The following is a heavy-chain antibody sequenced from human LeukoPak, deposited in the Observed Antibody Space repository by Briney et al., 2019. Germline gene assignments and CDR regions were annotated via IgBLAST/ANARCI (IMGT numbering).Heavy chain of an antibody. CDR3: ARDGTPVEPLRYFDWLTNWFDP. CDR2: IKQDGSEK. D-gene: IGHD3-9*01. J-gene: IGHJ5*02. Sequence: PGGSLRLSCAASGFTFSSYSMNWVRQAPGKGLEWVANIKQDGSEKYYVDSVKGRFTISRDNAKNSLYLQMNSLRAEDTAVYYCARDGTPVEPLRYFDWLTNWFDPWGQGTLVTVSS. V-gene: IGHV3-7*01. CDR1: GFTFSSYS.